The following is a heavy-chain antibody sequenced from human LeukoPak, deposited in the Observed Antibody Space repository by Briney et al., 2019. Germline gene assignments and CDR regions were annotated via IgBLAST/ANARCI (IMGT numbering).Heavy chain of an antibody. CDR2: INPNSGGT. D-gene: IGHD3-22*01. CDR3: ARDRYYYDSSGYYSFRKFDY. J-gene: IGHJ4*02. Sequence: GASVKVSCKASGYTFTGYYMHWVRQAPGQGLEWMGRINPNSGGTNYAQKFQGRVTMTRDTSISTAYMELSRLRSDDTAVYHCARDRYYYDSSGYYSFRKFDYWGQGTLVTVSS. V-gene: IGHV1-2*06. CDR1: GYTFTGYY.